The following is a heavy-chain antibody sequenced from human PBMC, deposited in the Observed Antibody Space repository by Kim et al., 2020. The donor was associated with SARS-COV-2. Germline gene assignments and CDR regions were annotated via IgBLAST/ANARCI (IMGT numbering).Heavy chain of an antibody. D-gene: IGHD5-18*01. CDR1: GGSISSSNW. J-gene: IGHJ3*02. CDR3: ARRDTAMAGDAFDI. Sequence: SETLSLTCAVSGGSISSSNWWSWVRQPPGRGLEWIGEIYHSGSTNYNPSLKSRVTISVDKSKNQFSLKLSSVTAADTAVYYCARRDTAMAGDAFDIWGQGTMVTVSS. V-gene: IGHV4-4*02. CDR2: IYHSGST.